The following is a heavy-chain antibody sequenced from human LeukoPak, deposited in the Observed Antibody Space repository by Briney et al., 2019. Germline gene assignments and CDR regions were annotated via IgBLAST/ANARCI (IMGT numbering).Heavy chain of an antibody. CDR3: ATHTIFGVVTYAFHI. V-gene: IGHV1-24*01. D-gene: IGHD3-3*01. CDR2: FVPEEAET. Sequence: ASVKVSCRLSGYTGIELSMHWVQQAPGKGLEWLGGFVPEEAETIYAQKFQGRVTMTEDTSTDTAYMELSNLTSDDTAVYFCATHTIFGVVTYAFHIWGRGTLVTVSS. J-gene: IGHJ3*02. CDR1: GYTGIELS.